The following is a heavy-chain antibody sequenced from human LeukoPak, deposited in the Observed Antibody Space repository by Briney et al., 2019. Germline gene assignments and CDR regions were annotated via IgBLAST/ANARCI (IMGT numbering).Heavy chain of an antibody. CDR2: IIPIFGTA. Sequence: SVKVSCKASGGTFSSYAISWVRQAPGQGLEWMGGIIPIFGTANYAQKFQGRVTITADESTSTAYMELSSLRSEDTAVYYCARVDVSNYVDHYYYMDVWGKGTTVTVSS. J-gene: IGHJ6*03. V-gene: IGHV1-69*13. D-gene: IGHD4-11*01. CDR1: GGTFSSYA. CDR3: ARVDVSNYVDHYYYMDV.